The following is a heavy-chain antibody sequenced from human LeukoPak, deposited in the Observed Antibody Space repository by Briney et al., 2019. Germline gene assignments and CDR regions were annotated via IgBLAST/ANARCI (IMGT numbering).Heavy chain of an antibody. Sequence: GGSLRLSCAASGFTVSSYYMSWVRQAPGKGLEWVSVIYSVGSTYYADSVKGRFTISRDNSKNTLYLQMNSLRAEDTAVYYCARAWSIVGATFDYWGQETLVTVSS. CDR3: ARAWSIVGATFDY. J-gene: IGHJ4*02. CDR2: IYSVGST. V-gene: IGHV3-66*02. D-gene: IGHD1-26*01. CDR1: GFTVSSYY.